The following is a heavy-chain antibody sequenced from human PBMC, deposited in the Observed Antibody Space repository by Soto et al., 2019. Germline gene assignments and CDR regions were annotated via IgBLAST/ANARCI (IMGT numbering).Heavy chain of an antibody. CDR2: IYYSGST. J-gene: IGHJ4*02. Sequence: PSETLSLTCTVSGGSISSSSYYWGWIRQPPGKGLEWIGSIYYSGSTYYNPSLKSRVTISVDASKNQFSLKLSSVTAADTAVYYCARLLRDYDILTGSSETFDYWGQGTLVTSPQ. V-gene: IGHV4-39*01. CDR1: GGSISSSSYY. D-gene: IGHD3-9*01. CDR3: ARLLRDYDILTGSSETFDY.